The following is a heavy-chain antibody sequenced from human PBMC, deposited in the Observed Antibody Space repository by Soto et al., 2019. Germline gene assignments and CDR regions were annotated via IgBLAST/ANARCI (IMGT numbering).Heavy chain of an antibody. Sequence: ASVKVSRKASGYTFTSYDINWVRQANGQGLEWMGWMNPNSGNTGYAQKFQGRVTMTRNTSISTAYMELSSLRSEDTAVYYCARGNTGYSYGYYYYYYMDVWGQGTTVTVSS. CDR2: MNPNSGNT. CDR3: ARGNTGYSYGYYYYYYMDV. CDR1: GYTFTSYD. V-gene: IGHV1-8*01. D-gene: IGHD5-18*01. J-gene: IGHJ6*03.